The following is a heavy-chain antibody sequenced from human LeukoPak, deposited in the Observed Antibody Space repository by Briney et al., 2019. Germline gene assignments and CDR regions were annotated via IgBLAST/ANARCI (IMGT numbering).Heavy chain of an antibody. CDR1: GDSISSSNCY. Sequence: SETLSLTCTVSGDSISSSNCYWGWIRQPPGKGLEWIGSIYYSGSTYYNPSLKSRVTISVDTSKNQFSLKLSSVTAADTAVYYCAGGWELPHFDYWGQGTLVTVSS. CDR2: IYYSGST. V-gene: IGHV4-39*01. D-gene: IGHD1-26*01. CDR3: AGGWELPHFDY. J-gene: IGHJ4*02.